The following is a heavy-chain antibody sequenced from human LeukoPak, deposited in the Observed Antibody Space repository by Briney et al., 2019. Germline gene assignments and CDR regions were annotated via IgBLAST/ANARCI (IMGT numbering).Heavy chain of an antibody. D-gene: IGHD5-18*01. CDR1: GYTFTGYY. Sequence: ASVKVSCKASGYTFTGYYMHWVRQAPGQGLEWMGWINPNSGGTNYAQKFQGRVTMTRDTSISTAYMELSRLRSDDTAVYYCARENTAMLGSFDYWGQGTLVTVSS. CDR3: ARENTAMLGSFDY. CDR2: INPNSGGT. V-gene: IGHV1-2*02. J-gene: IGHJ4*02.